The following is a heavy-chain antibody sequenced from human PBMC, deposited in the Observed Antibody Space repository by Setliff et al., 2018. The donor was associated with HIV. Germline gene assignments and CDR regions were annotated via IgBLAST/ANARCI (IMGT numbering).Heavy chain of an antibody. CDR1: GGSISDSRYY. CDR2: IYYSGST. V-gene: IGHV4-39*01. D-gene: IGHD1-26*01. J-gene: IGHJ4*02. Sequence: SETLSLTCTVSGGSISDSRYYWGWIRQPPGKGLEWIGNIYYSGSTYYNPSLKSRVTISVDTSKNQFSLKLSSVTAADAAVYYCARPVEMANREFDYWGQGTLGTVS. CDR3: ARPVEMANREFDY.